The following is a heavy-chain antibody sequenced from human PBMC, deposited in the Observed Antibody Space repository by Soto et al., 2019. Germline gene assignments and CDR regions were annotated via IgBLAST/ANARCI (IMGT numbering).Heavy chain of an antibody. CDR1: EFTFSSYG. D-gene: IGHD6-13*01. V-gene: IGHV3-30*03. J-gene: IGHJ4*02. CDR2: ISYDGSNK. Sequence: GGPRRLSWAASEFTFSSYGMNWVRQAPGKGLEWVAVISYDGSNKYYADSVKGRFTISRDNSKNTLYLQMNSLRAEDTAVYYCARAMSRAAAGCLVYSGQATLVTVSS. CDR3: ARAMSRAAAGCLVY.